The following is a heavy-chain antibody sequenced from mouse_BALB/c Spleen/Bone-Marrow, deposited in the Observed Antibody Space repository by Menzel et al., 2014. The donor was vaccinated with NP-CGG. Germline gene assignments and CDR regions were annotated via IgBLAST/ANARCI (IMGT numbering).Heavy chain of an antibody. J-gene: IGHJ3*01. V-gene: IGHV1-9*01. CDR3: ARPITTGGFPY. D-gene: IGHD2-4*01. Sequence: VKLMESGAELMKPGASVKISCKATGYTFSFYWIEWVKQRPGHGLEWIGEILLGSGSINYNEKFKGKATFTVDPSSNTAYMQLSSLTSEDSAVYYCARPITTGGFPYWGQGTLVTVSA. CDR2: ILLGSGSI. CDR1: GYTFSFYW.